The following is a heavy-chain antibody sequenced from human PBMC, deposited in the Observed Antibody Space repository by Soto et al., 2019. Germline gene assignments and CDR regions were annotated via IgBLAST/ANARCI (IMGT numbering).Heavy chain of an antibody. J-gene: IGHJ4*02. CDR3: ARDNSVIKGLGLVWFGELFLDY. D-gene: IGHD3-10*01. V-gene: IGHV1-3*01. CDR1: GYTFTSYG. CDR2: INAGNGNT. Sequence: AASVKVSCKASGYTFTSYGISWVRQAPGQRLEWMGWINAGNGNTKYSQKFQGRVTITRDTSASTAYMELSSLRSEDTAVYYCARDNSVIKGLGLVWFGELFLDYWGQGTLVTVSS.